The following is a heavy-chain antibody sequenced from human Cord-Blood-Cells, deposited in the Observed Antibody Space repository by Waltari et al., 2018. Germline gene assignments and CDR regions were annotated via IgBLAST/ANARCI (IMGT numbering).Heavy chain of an antibody. CDR2: LYYSGST. Sequence: LQLQASGPGLVKPPATLSLTCTVSGGSISSSSSYWGWFRQPTGKGPEWIGSLYYSGSTYDNPPRKSRVTISVDTSKNQCSLKLSAVTAADTAVYYCARQVLGISGIGVAFDIWGQGTMVTGSS. J-gene: IGHJ3*02. CDR1: GGSISSSSSY. D-gene: IGHD7-27*01. CDR3: ARQVLGISGIGVAFDI. V-gene: IGHV4-39*01.